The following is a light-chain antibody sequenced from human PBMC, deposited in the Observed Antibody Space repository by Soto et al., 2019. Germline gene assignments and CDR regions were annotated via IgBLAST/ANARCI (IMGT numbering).Light chain of an antibody. V-gene: IGKV3-20*01. CDR3: QQYGSSSWT. CDR1: QSVSSSY. CDR2: GAS. J-gene: IGKJ1*01. Sequence: EIVMTQSPATLSVSPGERATLSCRASQSVSSSYLAWYQQKPGQAPRLLIYGASSRATGIPDRFSSSGSGTDFTLTISRLEPEDFAVYYCQQYGSSSWTFGQGTKVDIK.